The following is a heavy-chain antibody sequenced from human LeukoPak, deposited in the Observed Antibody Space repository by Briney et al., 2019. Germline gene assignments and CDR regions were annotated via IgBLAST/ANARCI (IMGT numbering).Heavy chain of an antibody. Sequence: SQTLSLTCTVSGGSMSSGSHYWNWIRQPAGKQLEWIGRMFISGSTNYNPSLKSRVTMSLDTSRNQFSLKLSSVTAADTAVYYCARSDDSSNDPFDYWGQGTLVTVSS. D-gene: IGHD3-22*01. CDR1: GGSMSSGSHY. CDR3: ARSDDSSNDPFDY. J-gene: IGHJ4*02. CDR2: MFISGST. V-gene: IGHV4-61*02.